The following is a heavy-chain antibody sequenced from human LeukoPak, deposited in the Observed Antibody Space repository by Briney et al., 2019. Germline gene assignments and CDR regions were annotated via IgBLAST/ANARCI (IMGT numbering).Heavy chain of an antibody. J-gene: IGHJ4*02. Sequence: GESLKISCKGSGYSFTSYWSGWVRQMPGKGLEGMGIIYPGGSDTRYSPSFQGQVTISADKSISTAYLQWSSLKASDTAMYYCARVPHYYDSSGYYYDPGYFDYWGQGTLVTVSS. CDR3: ARVPHYYDSSGYYYDPGYFDY. CDR2: IYPGGSDT. D-gene: IGHD3-22*01. CDR1: GYSFTSYW. V-gene: IGHV5-51*01.